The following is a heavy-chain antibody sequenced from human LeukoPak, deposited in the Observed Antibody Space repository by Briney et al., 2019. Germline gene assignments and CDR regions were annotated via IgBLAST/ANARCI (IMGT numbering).Heavy chain of an antibody. D-gene: IGHD6-13*01. Sequence: GASVKVSCKASGGTFSSYAISWVRQAPGQGLEWMGRIIPILGIANYAQKFQGRVTITADKSTSTAYMELSSLRSEDTAVYYCARRIAAAGGDAFDIWGQGTMVTVSS. J-gene: IGHJ3*02. CDR2: IIPILGIA. CDR3: ARRIAAAGGDAFDI. V-gene: IGHV1-69*04. CDR1: GGTFSSYA.